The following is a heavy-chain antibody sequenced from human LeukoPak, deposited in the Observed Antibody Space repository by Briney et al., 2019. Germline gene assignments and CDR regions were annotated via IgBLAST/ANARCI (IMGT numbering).Heavy chain of an antibody. CDR2: IYYSGST. CDR1: GGSVSSGSYY. Sequence: SDTLSLTCTVSGGSVSSGSYYWSWIRQPPGRGLEWLGYIYYSGSTNYNPSLKSRVTISVDMSKNQLSLKLSSVTAADTAVYYCARDDDSSGHFDYWGQGTLVTVSS. D-gene: IGHD3-22*01. J-gene: IGHJ4*02. V-gene: IGHV4-61*01. CDR3: ARDDDSSGHFDY.